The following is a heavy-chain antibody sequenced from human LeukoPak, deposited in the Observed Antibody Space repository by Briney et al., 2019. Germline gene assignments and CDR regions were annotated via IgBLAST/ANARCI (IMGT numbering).Heavy chain of an antibody. V-gene: IGHV3-66*01. CDR1: GFTVSSNF. CDR3: ARVGSTWSYFDY. J-gene: IGHJ4*02. CDR2: IYSGGSI. Sequence: GGSLRLSCAASGFTVSSNFMSWVRQAPGKGLEWVSVIYSGGSIYYADSVKGRFTISRDNAKNSLYLQMNRLRAEDTAVYYCARVGSTWSYFDYWGQGTLVTVSS. D-gene: IGHD6-13*01.